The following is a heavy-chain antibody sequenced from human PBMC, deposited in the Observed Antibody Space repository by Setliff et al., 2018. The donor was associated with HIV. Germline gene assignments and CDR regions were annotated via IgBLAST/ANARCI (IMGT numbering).Heavy chain of an antibody. CDR3: ARDRPPSTLDMLGAFDR. J-gene: IGHJ3*02. CDR1: RGSISRYY. D-gene: IGHD3-9*01. V-gene: IGHV4-59*01. CDR2: IYYTGTT. Sequence: PSETLSLTCTVSRGSISRYYWSWIRQPPGKGLALIGYIYYTGTTKYHPSLKRRVTMSVDTSKNQLSLKLSSLTAADTAVYYCARDRPPSTLDMLGAFDRWGQGTMVTVSS.